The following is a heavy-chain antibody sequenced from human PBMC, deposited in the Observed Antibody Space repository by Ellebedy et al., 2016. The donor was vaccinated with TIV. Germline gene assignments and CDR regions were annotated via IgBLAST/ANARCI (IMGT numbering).Heavy chain of an antibody. CDR3: TRDPGWGALDY. J-gene: IGHJ4*02. Sequence: GESLKISCAASEFTFNTYGMNWVRQAPGKGLEWVALISSDGSSKSYADSVKGRFTISRDNSKNTLYLQMNSLREGDTAVYYCTRDPGWGALDYWGQGTLVTVSS. CDR2: ISSDGSSK. D-gene: IGHD3-16*01. V-gene: IGHV3-30*03. CDR1: EFTFNTYG.